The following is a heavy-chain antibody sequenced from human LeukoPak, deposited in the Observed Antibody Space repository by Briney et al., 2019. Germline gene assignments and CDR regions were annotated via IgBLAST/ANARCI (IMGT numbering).Heavy chain of an antibody. V-gene: IGHV3-53*01. CDR2: IYSGGST. Sequence: PGGSLILSCAASGFTVSSNYMSWVRQAPGKGLEWVSVIYSGGSTYYADSVKGRFTISRDNSKNTLYLQMNSLRAEDTAVYYCAREGNPQGPFDYWGQGTLVTVSS. J-gene: IGHJ4*02. CDR3: AREGNPQGPFDY. CDR1: GFTVSSNY.